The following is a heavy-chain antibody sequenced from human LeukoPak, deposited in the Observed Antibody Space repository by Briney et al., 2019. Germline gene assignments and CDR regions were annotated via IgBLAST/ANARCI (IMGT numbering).Heavy chain of an antibody. J-gene: IGHJ4*02. V-gene: IGHV3-30*18. CDR2: ISYDRSNK. Sequence: GRSLRLSCAPSGFTFSSYGMHGVCATPDEGLEWVAVISYDRSNKYYTDSVKGRFTISRDNSKNTLYLQVNSLRAEDTAVYYCAKDSWNYFLGGSRPRHFDYWGQGTLVTVSS. D-gene: IGHD1-7*01. CDR1: GFTFSSYG. CDR3: AKDSWNYFLGGSRPRHFDY.